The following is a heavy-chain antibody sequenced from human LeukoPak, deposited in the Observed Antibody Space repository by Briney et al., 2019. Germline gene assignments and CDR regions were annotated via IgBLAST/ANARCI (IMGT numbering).Heavy chain of an antibody. CDR1: GGSVSSGSNY. Sequence: SETLSLTCTVSGGSVSSGSNYWSWIRQPPGKRLEWIGYIYYSGSTNYNPSLNSRVTISLDTSKNQFSLNLSSVTAADTAVYYCARLLAGLQNWGQGTLVTVSS. V-gene: IGHV4-61*01. CDR2: IYYSGST. CDR3: ARLLAGLQN. D-gene: IGHD4-11*01. J-gene: IGHJ4*02.